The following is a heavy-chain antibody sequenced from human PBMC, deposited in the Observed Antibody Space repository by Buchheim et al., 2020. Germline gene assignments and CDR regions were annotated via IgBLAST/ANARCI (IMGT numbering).Heavy chain of an antibody. V-gene: IGHV4-59*01. CDR1: GGSISSYY. J-gene: IGHJ5*02. D-gene: IGHD6-13*01. Sequence: QVQLQESGPGLVKPSETLSLTCTVSGGSISSYYWSWIRQPPGKGLEWIGYIYYSRSTNYNPSLKSRVTISVDTSKNQFSLKLSSVTAADTAVYYCARARGIAAAGNNWFDPWGQGTL. CDR2: IYYSRST. CDR3: ARARGIAAAGNNWFDP.